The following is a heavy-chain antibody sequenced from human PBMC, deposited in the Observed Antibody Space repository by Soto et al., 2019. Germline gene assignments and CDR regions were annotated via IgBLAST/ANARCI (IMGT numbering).Heavy chain of an antibody. CDR1: GGSFSGYY. J-gene: IGHJ4*02. CDR2: INHSGST. D-gene: IGHD3-10*01. Sequence: QVQLQQWGAGLLKPSETLSLTCAVYGGSFSGYYWSWIRQPPGKGLEWIGEINHSGSTNYNPSLKSRVTISVDTSKNQFALKLSSVTAADTAVYYWARGISMVRGVIITFPYYFDYWGQGTLVTVSS. CDR3: ARGISMVRGVIITFPYYFDY. V-gene: IGHV4-34*01.